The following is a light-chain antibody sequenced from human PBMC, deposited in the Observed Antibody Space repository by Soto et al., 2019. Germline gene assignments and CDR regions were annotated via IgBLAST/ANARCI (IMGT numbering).Light chain of an antibody. CDR1: SNDIGAYNF. CDR2: EVS. Sequence: QSALTQPASVPGSPGQSVTISCTGTSNDIGAYNFVSWYQQHPGKAPKLIIYEVSNRPSGASDRFSGSKSGNTASLTISGLQAEDEADYYCSSYTSSTDYVFGSGTKLTVL. CDR3: SSYTSSTDYV. J-gene: IGLJ1*01. V-gene: IGLV2-14*01.